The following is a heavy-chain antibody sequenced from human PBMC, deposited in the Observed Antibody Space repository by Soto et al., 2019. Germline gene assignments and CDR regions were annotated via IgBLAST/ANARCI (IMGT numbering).Heavy chain of an antibody. D-gene: IGHD3-22*01. V-gene: IGHV1-58*01. J-gene: IGHJ6*02. CDR1: GFTFSSSA. Sequence: SVKVSCKASGFTFSSSAVQWVRQARGQRLEWIGWVVVGSSNTNYAQKFQERVTITRDMSTSTAYMELSSLRSEDTAVYYCAAAYYDSSDTYYYYYGMDVWGQGTTVTVSS. CDR2: VVVGSSNT. CDR3: AAAYYDSSDTYYYYYGMDV.